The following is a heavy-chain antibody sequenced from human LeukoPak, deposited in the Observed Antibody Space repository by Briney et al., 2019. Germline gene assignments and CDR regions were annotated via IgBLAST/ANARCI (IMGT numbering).Heavy chain of an antibody. CDR2: IHFSGST. CDR1: GGSISSYY. Sequence: PSETLSLTCTVSGGSISSYYWSWIRQPPGKGLEWIGDIHFSGSTNYNPSLKSRVTISVDTSKNQFSLKLSSVTAADTAVYYCARHANYYGSGSYSEGYYYYYYMDVWGKGTTVTISS. D-gene: IGHD3-10*01. J-gene: IGHJ6*03. V-gene: IGHV4-59*08. CDR3: ARHANYYGSGSYSEGYYYYYYMDV.